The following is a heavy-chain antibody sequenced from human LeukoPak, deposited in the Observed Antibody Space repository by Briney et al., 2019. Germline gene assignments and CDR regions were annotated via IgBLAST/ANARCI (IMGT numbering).Heavy chain of an antibody. J-gene: IGHJ4*02. CDR3: AREWSGYYYFDY. CDR1: GGSISSGGYY. CDR2: IYYSGST. D-gene: IGHD3-3*01. V-gene: IGHV4-31*03. Sequence: SETLSLTCTVSGGSISSGGYYWSWIRQHPGKGLEWIGYIYYSGSTYYNPSLKSRVSMSVDTSRNQFSLNLSSVTAADTAVYYCAREWSGYYYFDYWGQGAPVTVSS.